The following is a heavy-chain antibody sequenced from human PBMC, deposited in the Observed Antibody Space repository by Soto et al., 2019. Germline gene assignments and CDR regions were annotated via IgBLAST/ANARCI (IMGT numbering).Heavy chain of an antibody. V-gene: IGHV3-33*01. CDR1: GFTFSSYG. Sequence: GGSLRLSCAASGFTFSSYGMHWVRQAPGKGLEWVAVIWYDGSNKYYADSVKGRFTISRDNSKNTLYLQMNSLRAEDTAVYYCARDLSYTNTFDYWGQGTLVTVSS. J-gene: IGHJ4*02. CDR3: ARDLSYTNTFDY. CDR2: IWYDGSNK. D-gene: IGHD4-4*01.